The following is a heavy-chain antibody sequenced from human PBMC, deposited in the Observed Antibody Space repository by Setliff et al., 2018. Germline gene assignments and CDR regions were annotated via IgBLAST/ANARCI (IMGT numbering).Heavy chain of an antibody. Sequence: GASVKVSCKASGYTFTSYAMNWVRQAPGQGLEWMGWINTNTGNPTYAQGFTGRFVFSLDTSVSTAYLQISGLKAEDTAVYYCASARPHFGVVIRSPPDYWGQGTLVTVSS. D-gene: IGHD3-3*01. CDR1: GYTFTSYA. CDR3: ASARPHFGVVIRSPPDY. V-gene: IGHV7-4-1*02. J-gene: IGHJ4*02. CDR2: INTNTGNP.